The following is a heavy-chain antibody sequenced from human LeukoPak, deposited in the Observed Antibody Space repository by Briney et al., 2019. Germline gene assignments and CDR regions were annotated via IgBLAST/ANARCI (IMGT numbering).Heavy chain of an antibody. V-gene: IGHV4-39*07. CDR1: GGSISTSAYY. J-gene: IGHJ6*02. CDR3: ARDRIAAAGPGPRYYYYYGMDV. CDR2: IYYSGNT. D-gene: IGHD6-13*01. Sequence: SETLSLTCIVSGGSISTSAYYWGWIRQPPGEGLQWIGSIYYSGNTYYNSSLKSRVTISVDTSTSQFSLKLSSVTAADTAVYYCARDRIAAAGPGPRYYYYYGMDVWGQGTTVTVSS.